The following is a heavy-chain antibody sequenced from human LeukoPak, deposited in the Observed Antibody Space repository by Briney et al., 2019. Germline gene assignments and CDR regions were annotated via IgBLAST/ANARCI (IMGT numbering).Heavy chain of an antibody. D-gene: IGHD2-21*01. CDR1: GGTFSSYA. CDR2: IILIFGTA. V-gene: IGHV1-69*13. J-gene: IGHJ3*02. Sequence: SVKVSCKASGGTFSSYAISWVRQAPGQGLERVGGIILIFGTANYAQKYQGRVTITADESTSTAYMELSSLRSEDTAVYYCARDTTSIAYCGGDCYSDAFDIWGQGTMVTVSS. CDR3: ARDTTSIAYCGGDCYSDAFDI.